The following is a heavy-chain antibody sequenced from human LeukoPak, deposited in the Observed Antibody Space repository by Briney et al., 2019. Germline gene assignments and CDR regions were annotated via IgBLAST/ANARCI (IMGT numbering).Heavy chain of an antibody. Sequence: KPSETLSLTCTVSGGSISSYYWSWIRQPPGKGLEWIGYIYYSGSTNYNPSLKSRVTISVDTSKNQFSLKLSSVTAADTAVYYCARRPVGATRGFDYWGQGTLVTVSS. CDR3: ARRPVGATRGFDY. D-gene: IGHD1-26*01. CDR2: IYYSGST. J-gene: IGHJ4*02. V-gene: IGHV4-59*01. CDR1: GGSISSYY.